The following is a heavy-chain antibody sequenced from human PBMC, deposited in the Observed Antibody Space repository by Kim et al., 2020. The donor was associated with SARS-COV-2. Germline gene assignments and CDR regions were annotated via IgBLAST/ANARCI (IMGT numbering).Heavy chain of an antibody. CDR1: GFSFSSHN. D-gene: IGHD3-16*01. J-gene: IGHJ6*02. CDR3: AKDRRSDYVRGSPGMDV. CDR2: IWYDATFK. V-gene: IGHV3-33*06. Sequence: GGSLRLSCAASGFSFSSHNIHWVRQAPGQGLEWVAVIWYDATFKVYEDSVKGRFTISRDNSKNTVYLQMNSLRAEDTAVYYCAKDRRSDYVRGSPGMDVWGQGTTVTVS.